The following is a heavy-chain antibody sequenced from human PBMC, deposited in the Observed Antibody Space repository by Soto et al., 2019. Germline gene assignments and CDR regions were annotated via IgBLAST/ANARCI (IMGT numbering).Heavy chain of an antibody. V-gene: IGHV1-69*13. D-gene: IGHD5-18*01. CDR2: TIPIFGTA. J-gene: IGHJ6*02. CDR3: APDLNFVGPGGGYHSYCHAV. Sequence: PVRVSWKGSSAALTSYGFNLVCRAPGERLEWMGGTIPIFGTANYAQKLQGRVTITADESTSTAYMELSSLRSEDTAVYYCAPDLNFVGPGGGYHSYCHAVWTRGTT. CDR1: SAALTSYG.